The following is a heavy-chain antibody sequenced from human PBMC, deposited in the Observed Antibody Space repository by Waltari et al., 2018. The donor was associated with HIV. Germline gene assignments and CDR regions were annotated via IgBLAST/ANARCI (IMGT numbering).Heavy chain of an antibody. Sequence: EVQLVESGGGLVQPGGSLRLSCAASGFTFSSYWMHWVRQAPGKGLVWVSRINSDGSSTSYADAVKGRFTISRDNAKNTLYLQMNSLRAEDTAVYYCARGLYYYYGMDVWGQGTTVTVSS. CDR2: INSDGSST. CDR1: GFTFSSYW. J-gene: IGHJ6*02. V-gene: IGHV3-74*01. CDR3: ARGLYYYYGMDV.